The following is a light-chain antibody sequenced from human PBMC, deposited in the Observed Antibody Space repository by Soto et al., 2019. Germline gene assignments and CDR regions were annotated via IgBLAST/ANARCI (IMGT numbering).Light chain of an antibody. V-gene: IGLV2-14*01. Sequence: QSVLTQPASVSGSPGQSITISCTGTSSDVGVYNYVSWYQQHPGKAPKLMIYEVSNRPSGVSNRFSGSKSGNTASLTISGLQAEDEGHYYCSSYTSSTTWVFGGEAQLTVL. CDR1: SSDVGVYNY. J-gene: IGLJ3*02. CDR2: EVS. CDR3: SSYTSSTTWV.